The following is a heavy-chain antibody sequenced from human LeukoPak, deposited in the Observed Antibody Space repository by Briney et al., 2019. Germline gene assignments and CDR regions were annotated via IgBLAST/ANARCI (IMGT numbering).Heavy chain of an antibody. J-gene: IGHJ4*02. Sequence: RASVKVSCKASGYTFTGYYMHWVRQAPGQGLEWMGWINPNSGGTNYAQKFQGRVTMTRDTSISTAYMELSRLRSDDTAVYYCARVRNYYGSGSYYTFDYWGQGTLVTVSS. CDR1: GYTFTGYY. D-gene: IGHD3-10*01. V-gene: IGHV1-2*02. CDR2: INPNSGGT. CDR3: ARVRNYYGSGSYYTFDY.